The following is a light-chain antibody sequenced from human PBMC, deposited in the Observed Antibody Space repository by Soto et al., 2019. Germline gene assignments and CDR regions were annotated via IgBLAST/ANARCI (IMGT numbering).Light chain of an antibody. CDR2: WAS. J-gene: IGKJ1*01. V-gene: IGKV4-1*01. Sequence: DIVMTQSPDSLAVSLGERATINCKSSQSVLYNSNNKNYLAWYQQKPGQPPKLLIYWASTRESGVPDRFSGSGSGTDFTLNISSLQAEDVAIYYCQQYYTTPRTFGQGTKVEIK. CDR1: QSVLYNSNNKNY. CDR3: QQYYTTPRT.